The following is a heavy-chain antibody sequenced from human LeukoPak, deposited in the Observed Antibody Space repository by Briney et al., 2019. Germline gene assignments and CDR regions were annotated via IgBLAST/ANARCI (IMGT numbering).Heavy chain of an antibody. CDR1: GGSISSYY. D-gene: IGHD3-16*01. CDR3: ARGSGGIPSPAFDI. V-gene: IGHV4-59*01. J-gene: IGHJ3*02. Sequence: PSETLSLTCTVSGGSISSYYWSWIRQPTGKGLEWIGYIYYSGSTNYNPSLKSRVTISVDTSKTQFSLKLSSVTAADTAVYYCARGSGGIPSPAFDIWGQGTMVTVSS. CDR2: IYYSGST.